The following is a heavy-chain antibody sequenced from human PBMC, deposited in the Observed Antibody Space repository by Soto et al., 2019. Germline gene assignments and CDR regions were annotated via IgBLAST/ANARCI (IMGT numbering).Heavy chain of an antibody. CDR2: IYYSGST. CDR1: GGSISSSSYY. D-gene: IGHD5-18*01. J-gene: IGHJ4*02. CDR3: ARFPVGGRGYSYGNFDY. Sequence: SETLSLTCTVSGGSISSSSYYWGWIRQPPGKGLEWIGSIYYSGSTYYNPSLKSRVTISVDTSKNQFSLKLSSVTAADTAVYYCARFPVGGRGYSYGNFDYWGQGTLVTVSS. V-gene: IGHV4-39*01.